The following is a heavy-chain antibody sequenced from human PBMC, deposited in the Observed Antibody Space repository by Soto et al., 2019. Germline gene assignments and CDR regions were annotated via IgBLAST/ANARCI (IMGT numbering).Heavy chain of an antibody. D-gene: IGHD4-17*01. CDR1: GFTFSSYA. J-gene: IGHJ6*02. V-gene: IGHV3-64D*08. Sequence: GGSLRLSCSASGFTFSSYAMHWVRQAPGKGLEYVSAISSNGGSTYYADSVKGRFTISRDNSKNTLYLQMSSLRAEDTAVYYCAQDYGDYGMDVWGQGTTVTVSS. CDR3: AQDYGDYGMDV. CDR2: ISSNGGST.